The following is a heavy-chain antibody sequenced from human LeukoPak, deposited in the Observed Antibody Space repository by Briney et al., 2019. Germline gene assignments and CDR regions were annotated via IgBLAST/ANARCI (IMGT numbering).Heavy chain of an antibody. CDR2: ISYDGSNK. CDR3: AKEIEVGAYPDY. CDR1: GFTFSSYG. D-gene: IGHD1-26*01. J-gene: IGHJ4*02. V-gene: IGHV3-30*18. Sequence: GRSLRLSCAASGFTFSSYGMHWVHQAPGKGLEWVAVISYDGSNKYYADSVKGRFTISRDNSKNTLYLQMNSLRAEDTAVYYCAKEIEVGAYPDYWGQGTLVTVSS.